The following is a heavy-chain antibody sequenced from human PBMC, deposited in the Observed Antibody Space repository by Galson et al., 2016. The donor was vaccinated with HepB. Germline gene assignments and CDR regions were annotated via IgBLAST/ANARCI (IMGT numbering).Heavy chain of an antibody. Sequence: SLRLSCAASGFVFSAHDMHWVRQSTGTGLEWVSAIDAAGQTHYADSVKGRFTISRDYSQNTLFLQMNTLRVEDTAVYYCLLSTSNSYYWGQGALVTVSS. D-gene: IGHD6-6*01. V-gene: IGHV3-13*01. CDR2: IDAAGQT. J-gene: IGHJ4*02. CDR3: LLSTSNSYY. CDR1: GFVFSAHD.